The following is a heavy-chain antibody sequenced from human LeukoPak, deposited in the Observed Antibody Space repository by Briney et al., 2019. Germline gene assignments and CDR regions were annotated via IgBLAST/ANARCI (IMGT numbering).Heavy chain of an antibody. CDR2: TNWNGGTT. D-gene: IGHD1-26*01. V-gene: IGHV3-20*04. CDR3: ARVSRGSYHFDY. CDR1: GFRFDDHG. Sequence: GGSLRLSCAASGFRFDDHGMNWVRQAPGKGLEWVSGTNWNGGTTGYVDSVKGRFTISRDNAKNTLYLQMNSLRAEDTAVYYCARVSRGSYHFDYWGQGTLVTVSS. J-gene: IGHJ4*02.